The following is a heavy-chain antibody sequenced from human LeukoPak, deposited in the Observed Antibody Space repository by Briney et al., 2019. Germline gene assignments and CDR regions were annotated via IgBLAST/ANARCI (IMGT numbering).Heavy chain of an antibody. J-gene: IGHJ4*02. CDR1: GGSFSGYY. CDR3: ASASSSWWNYFDY. D-gene: IGHD6-13*01. Sequence: SETLSLTCAVYGGSFSGYYWSWIRQPPGKGLEWIGEINHSGSTNYNPSLKSRVTISVDTSKNQFSLKLSSVTAADTAVYYCASASSSWWNYFDYWGQGTLVTVSS. CDR2: INHSGST. V-gene: IGHV4-34*01.